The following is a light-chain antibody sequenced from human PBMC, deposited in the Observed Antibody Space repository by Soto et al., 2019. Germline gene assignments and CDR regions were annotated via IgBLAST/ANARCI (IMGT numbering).Light chain of an antibody. CDR1: SSDIGNHNR. J-gene: IGLJ1*01. CDR3: SIYTSSSTYV. V-gene: IGLV2-18*01. CDR2: EVS. Sequence: QSALTKPPSVSGSRGQSVTISCTGTSSDIGNHNRVSWYQQPPGTAPKLMIYEVSNRPSGVPERFSGSKSGNTASLTISGLQAEDEADYYCSIYTSSSTYVFGTGTKVTVL.